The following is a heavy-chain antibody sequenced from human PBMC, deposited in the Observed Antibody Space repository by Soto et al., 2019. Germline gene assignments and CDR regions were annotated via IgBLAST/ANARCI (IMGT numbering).Heavy chain of an antibody. J-gene: IGHJ1*01. CDR3: AREENCSGGTCYSEYFHR. CDR1: GYTFTAYY. CDR2: VNPSGGST. D-gene: IGHD2-15*01. Sequence: ASVKVSCKASGYTFTAYYIHWVRQAPGQGLEWMGVVNPSGGSTKYAQNFQGRVTMTRDTSTTTIYMELSSLRSDDTAIYYCAREENCSGGTCYSEYFHRWGQGTLVTVSS. V-gene: IGHV1-46*01.